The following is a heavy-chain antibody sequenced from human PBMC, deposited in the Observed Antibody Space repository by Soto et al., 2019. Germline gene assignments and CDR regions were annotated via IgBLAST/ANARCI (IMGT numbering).Heavy chain of an antibody. CDR2: IIPIFGTA. V-gene: IGHV1-69*12. D-gene: IGHD6-19*01. J-gene: IGHJ6*02. CDR1: GGTFSSYA. Sequence: QVQLVQSGAEVKKPGSSVKVSCKASGGTFSSYAISWVRQSPGQGLEWMGGIIPIFGTANYAQKFQGSVTITADESTSTAYMVLSSMRSEDKAVYYCGAVEAPYSYYGMDVWDQGTTVTVS. CDR3: GAVEAPYSYYGMDV.